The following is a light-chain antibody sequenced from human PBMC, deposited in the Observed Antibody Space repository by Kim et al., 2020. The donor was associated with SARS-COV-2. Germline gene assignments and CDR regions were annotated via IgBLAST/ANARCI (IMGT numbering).Light chain of an antibody. V-gene: IGLV3-25*03. CDR3: QSADSSGTWV. J-gene: IGLJ3*02. Sequence: VSPGQTARITCSGDALPKQYAYWYQQKPGQAPVLVIYKDSERPSGIPERFSGSSSGTTVTLTISGVQAEDEADYYCQSADSSGTWVFGGGTKLT. CDR2: KDS. CDR1: ALPKQY.